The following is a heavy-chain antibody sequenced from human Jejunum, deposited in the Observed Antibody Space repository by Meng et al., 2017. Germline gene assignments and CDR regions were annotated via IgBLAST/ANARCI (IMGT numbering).Heavy chain of an antibody. J-gene: IGHJ4*02. V-gene: IGHV4-4*02. CDR3: ASRPVGIRTYYFDC. Sequence: VQLTASGPGLAKPSGTLSLTCAVSGGSITSTKWWSWVRQTPGKGLEWIGEVFHSGTPNYNPSLMSRLTMSVDKSKNQFSLNLTSVTAADTAVYYCASRPVGIRTYYFDCWGQGTLVTVSS. CDR1: GGSITSTKW. D-gene: IGHD2-21*01. CDR2: VFHSGTP.